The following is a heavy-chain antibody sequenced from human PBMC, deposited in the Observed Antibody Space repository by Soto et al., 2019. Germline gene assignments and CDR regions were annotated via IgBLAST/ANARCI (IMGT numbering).Heavy chain of an antibody. Sequence: GASVKVSCKASGYTFTSEGISWVRQAPGQGLEWMGWISAYNGNTNYAQKLQSRVTMTTDTSTSTAYMELRSLKSDDTDVYYCATDLYEELRGYSYGPPFFNYLGQGTLVTVSS. CDR3: ATDLYEELRGYSYGPPFFNY. J-gene: IGHJ4*02. D-gene: IGHD5-18*01. V-gene: IGHV1-18*01. CDR1: GYTFTSEG. CDR2: ISAYNGNT.